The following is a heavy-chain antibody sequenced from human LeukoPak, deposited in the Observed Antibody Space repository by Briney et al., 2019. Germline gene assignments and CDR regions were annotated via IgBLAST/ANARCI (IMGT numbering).Heavy chain of an antibody. CDR3: ARAKWDLLRPTTPAFDY. CDR1: GFTFGGFW. D-gene: IGHD1-26*01. V-gene: IGHV3-7*04. CDR2: INQDGGEK. J-gene: IGHJ4*02. Sequence: GGSLRLSCAASGFTFGGFWMTWVRQAPGKGLECVANINQDGGEKYYVDSVKGRFTISRDNSKSSLYLQMHSLRAEDTAVYYCARAKWDLLRPTTPAFDYWGPGTLVTVSS.